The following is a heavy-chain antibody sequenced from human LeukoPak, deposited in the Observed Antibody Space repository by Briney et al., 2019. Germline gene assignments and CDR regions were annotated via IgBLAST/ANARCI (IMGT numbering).Heavy chain of an antibody. CDR3: ARSKRVYYDYVWGSYPFDY. V-gene: IGHV1-69*01. Sequence: SVKVSCKASGGTFSSYAISWVRQAPGQGLEWMGGIIPIFGTANYAQKFQGRVTITADESTSTAYMELSSLRSEDTAVYYCARSKRVYYDYVWGSYPFDYWGQGTLVTVSS. J-gene: IGHJ4*02. CDR2: IIPIFGTA. CDR1: GGTFSSYA. D-gene: IGHD3-16*01.